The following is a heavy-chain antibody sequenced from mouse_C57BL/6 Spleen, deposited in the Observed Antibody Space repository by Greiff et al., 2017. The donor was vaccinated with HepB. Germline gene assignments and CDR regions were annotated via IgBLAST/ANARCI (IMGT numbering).Heavy chain of an antibody. CDR3: ARGYYYGSSRYWYFDV. CDR2: ISSGSSTI. CDR1: GFTFSDYG. J-gene: IGHJ1*03. D-gene: IGHD1-1*01. V-gene: IGHV5-17*01. Sequence: DVHLVESGGGLVKPGGSLKLSCAASGFTFSDYGMHWVRQAPEKGLEWVAYISSGSSTIYYADTVKGRFTISRDNAKNTLFLQMTSLRSEDTAMYYCARGYYYGSSRYWYFDVWGTGTTVTVSS.